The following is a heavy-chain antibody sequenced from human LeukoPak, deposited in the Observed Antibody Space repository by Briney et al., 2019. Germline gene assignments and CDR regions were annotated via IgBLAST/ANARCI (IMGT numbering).Heavy chain of an antibody. CDR3: ARGDGEVAGPYFDY. J-gene: IGHJ4*02. V-gene: IGHV1-69*05. CDR2: IIPIFGTA. CDR1: GGTFSNYA. D-gene: IGHD6-19*01. Sequence: SVKVSCKASGGTFSNYAISWVRQAPGQGLEWMGGIIPIFGTANYAQKFQGRVTITTDESTSTAYMELSSLRSEDTAVYYCARGDGEVAGPYFDYWGQGTLVTVSS.